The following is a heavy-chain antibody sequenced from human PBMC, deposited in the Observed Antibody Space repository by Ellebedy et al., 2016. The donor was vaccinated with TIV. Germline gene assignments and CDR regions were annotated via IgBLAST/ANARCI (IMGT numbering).Heavy chain of an antibody. CDR1: GFTVSSNY. CDR2: IYSGGST. CDR3: ASLSSGRWFVDY. V-gene: IGHV3-66*01. J-gene: IGHJ4*02. Sequence: GESLKISCAASGFTVSSNYMTWVRRAPGKGLEWVSVIYSGGSTYYADSVKGRFTISRDNSKNTLYLQMNSLRAEDTAVYYCASLSSGRWFVDYWGQGTLVTVSS. D-gene: IGHD3-22*01.